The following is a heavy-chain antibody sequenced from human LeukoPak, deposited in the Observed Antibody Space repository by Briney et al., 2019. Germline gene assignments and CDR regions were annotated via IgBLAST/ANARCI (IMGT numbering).Heavy chain of an antibody. V-gene: IGHV1-69*05. CDR2: IIPIFGRA. Sequence: SVEVSCKASGGTFSSYAISWVRQAPGQGLEWMGGIIPIFGRANYAQKFQGRVTLTTDESTSTAYMELSSLRSEDTAVYYCATDSSGVPWGQGTLVTVSS. CDR3: ATDSSGVP. CDR1: GGTFSSYA. D-gene: IGHD3-22*01. J-gene: IGHJ5*02.